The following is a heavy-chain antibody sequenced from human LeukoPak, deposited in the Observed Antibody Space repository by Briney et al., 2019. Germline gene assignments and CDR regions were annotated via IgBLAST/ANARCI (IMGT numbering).Heavy chain of an antibody. CDR2: ISAYNGNT. Sequence: ASVKVSCKASGYTFTSYGISWVRQAPGQGLEWMGWISAYNGNTNYAQKLQGRVTMTTDTSTSTAYMELRSLRSDDTAVCYCARDRLYSRGARWFDPWGQGTLVTVSS. D-gene: IGHD6-13*01. V-gene: IGHV1-18*01. CDR1: GYTFTSYG. J-gene: IGHJ5*02. CDR3: ARDRLYSRGARWFDP.